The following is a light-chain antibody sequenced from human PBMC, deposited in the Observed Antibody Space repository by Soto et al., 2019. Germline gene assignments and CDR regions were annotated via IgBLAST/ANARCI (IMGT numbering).Light chain of an antibody. CDR2: GAS. J-gene: IGKJ5*01. V-gene: IGKV1-27*01. CDR1: RAFSGF. Sequence: DIQMTQSPSSLSASVGDRVTILSGASRAFSGFVAGYQQKPGKVPRLLISGASTLQSGVPSRFSGSGSGTDFTLTITSLQPEDVATYYCQKYSSVITFGQGTRLEIK. CDR3: QKYSSVIT.